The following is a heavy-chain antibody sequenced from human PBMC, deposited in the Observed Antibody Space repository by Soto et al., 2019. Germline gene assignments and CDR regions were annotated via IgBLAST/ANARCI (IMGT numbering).Heavy chain of an antibody. CDR1: GFTFSSYG. V-gene: IGHV3-30*18. D-gene: IGHD2-15*01. CDR2: ISYDGSNK. J-gene: IGHJ6*02. CDR3: AKDGKYCSGGSCYDPYYYYYGMDV. Sequence: GGSLRLSCAASGFTFSSYGMHWVRQAPGKGLEWVAVISYDGSNKYYADSVKGRFTISRDNSKNTLYLQMNSLRAEDTAVYYCAKDGKYCSGGSCYDPYYYYYGMDVWGQGTTVTVSS.